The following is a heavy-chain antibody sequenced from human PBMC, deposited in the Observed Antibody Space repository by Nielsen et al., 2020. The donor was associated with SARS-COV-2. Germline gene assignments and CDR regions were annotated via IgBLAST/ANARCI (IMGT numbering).Heavy chain of an antibody. CDR2: IKSKTDGGTT. V-gene: IGHV3-15*01. J-gene: IGHJ4*02. D-gene: IGHD3-3*01. CDR3: TSHLEWLSPLRYYFDY. Sequence: WLRQPPGKGLEWVGRIKSKTDGGTTDYAAPVKGRFTISRDDSKNTLYLQMNSLKTEDTAVYYCTSHLEWLSPLRYYFDYWGQGTLVTVSS.